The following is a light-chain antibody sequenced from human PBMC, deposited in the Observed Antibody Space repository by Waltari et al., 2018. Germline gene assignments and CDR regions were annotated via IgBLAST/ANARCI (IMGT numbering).Light chain of an antibody. CDR3: QQSYSTPKT. CDR2: DAS. J-gene: IGKJ1*01. V-gene: IGKV1-39*01. CDR1: RSISNF. Sequence: DIQMTQSPSSLSASVGDRVTITCRASRSISNFLNWYQQKPGKAPNLLIYDASSLQSGVPSRFSGSGSWTDFALTITSLQPEDFATYYCQQSYSTPKTFGQGTKVEIK.